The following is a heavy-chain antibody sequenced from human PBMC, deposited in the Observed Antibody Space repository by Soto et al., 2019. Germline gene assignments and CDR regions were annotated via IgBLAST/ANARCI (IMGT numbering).Heavy chain of an antibody. D-gene: IGHD3-3*01. Sequence: PGGSLRLSFAASGFTFSIYWMHWVRQAPGKGLVYVARINSAGSSTSYEDSVKGRFTISRDNAKNTLYLQMNSLRAEDTAVYYCARVGRLKIFGVVIDYGMDVWGQGTTVTAP. CDR1: GFTFSIYW. CDR3: ARVGRLKIFGVVIDYGMDV. J-gene: IGHJ6*02. V-gene: IGHV3-74*01. CDR2: INSAGSST.